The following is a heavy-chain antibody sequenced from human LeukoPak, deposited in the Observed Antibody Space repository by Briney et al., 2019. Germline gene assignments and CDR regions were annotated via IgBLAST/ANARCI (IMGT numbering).Heavy chain of an antibody. CDR2: ISSSSSTI. D-gene: IGHD3-22*01. CDR1: GFTFSSYS. Sequence: GGSLRLSCAASGFTFSSYSMNWVRQAPGKGLEWVSYISSSSSTIYYADSVKGRFTISRDNAKNSLYLQMNSLRDEDTAVYYCARDNYYDSSGSLPVDYWGQGTLVTVSS. V-gene: IGHV3-48*02. J-gene: IGHJ4*02. CDR3: ARDNYYDSSGSLPVDY.